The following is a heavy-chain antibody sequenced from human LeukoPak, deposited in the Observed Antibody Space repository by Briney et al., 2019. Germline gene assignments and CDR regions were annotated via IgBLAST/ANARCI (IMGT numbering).Heavy chain of an antibody. CDR1: GFTFSSYS. V-gene: IGHV3-21*01. Sequence: GGSLRLSRAASGFTFSSYSMNWVRQAPGKGLEWVSSISSSSSYIYYADSVKGRFTISRDNAKNSLCLQMNSLRAEDTAVYYCALDYYDSSGYYRNWGQGTMVTVSS. CDR2: ISSSSSYI. CDR3: ALDYYDSSGYYRN. J-gene: IGHJ3*01. D-gene: IGHD3-22*01.